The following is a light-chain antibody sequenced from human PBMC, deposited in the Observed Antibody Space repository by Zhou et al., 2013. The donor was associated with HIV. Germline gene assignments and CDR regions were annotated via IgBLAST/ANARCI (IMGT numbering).Light chain of an antibody. CDR3: QQLNGYQIT. Sequence: DIQLTQSPSFLSASVGDRVTITCRASQGISSYLAWYQQKPGKAPKLLIYAASTLQSGVPSRFSGSGSGTEFTLTISSLQPEDFATYYCQQLNGYQITFGQGTRLEIK. CDR2: AAS. CDR1: QGISSY. J-gene: IGKJ5*01. V-gene: IGKV1-9*01.